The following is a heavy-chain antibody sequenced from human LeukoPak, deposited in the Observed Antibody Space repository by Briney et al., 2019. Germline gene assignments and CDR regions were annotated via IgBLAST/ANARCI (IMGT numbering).Heavy chain of an antibody. V-gene: IGHV1-2*06. D-gene: IGHD3-3*01. Sequence: ASVKVSCKASGYTFAGYYMHWVRQAPGQGLEWMGRINPNSGGTNYAQKFQGRVTMTRDTSISTAYMELSRLRSDDTAVYYCARGGYDFVYYYYGMDVWGQGTTVTVSS. CDR2: INPNSGGT. CDR1: GYTFAGYY. CDR3: ARGGYDFVYYYYGMDV. J-gene: IGHJ6*02.